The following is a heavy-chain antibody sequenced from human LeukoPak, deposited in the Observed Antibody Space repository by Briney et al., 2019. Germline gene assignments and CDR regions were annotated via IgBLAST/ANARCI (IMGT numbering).Heavy chain of an antibody. D-gene: IGHD2-2*01. CDR1: GYTVFSYD. V-gene: IGHV1-8*03. Sequence: GASVNLSCKPSGYTVFSYDVKWGRRSTGQRGEGLGGMNRNGGNTGYAQKFPCRVTTTTNTSLSTAYMEPSRLRSDDTAVYYCARGPGCTSTSCPYYFEYWGQGTLVTVSS. CDR3: ARGPGCTSTSCPYYFEY. J-gene: IGHJ4*02. CDR2: MNRNGGNT.